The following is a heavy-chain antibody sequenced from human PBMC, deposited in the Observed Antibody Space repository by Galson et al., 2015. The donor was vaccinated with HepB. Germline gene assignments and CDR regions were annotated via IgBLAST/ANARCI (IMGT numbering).Heavy chain of an antibody. J-gene: IGHJ6*02. CDR2: TYYRFQWFS. D-gene: IGHD3-10*01. Sequence: CAISGDSVSSSSAAWTWIRQSPSRGLERLGRTYYRFQWFSDYAISVRSRITISPDSPKNQFSLQLKAVTLVDTAVYYCARDRVTMVRGVIITRYGMDVWCPGTTVTVSS. V-gene: IGHV6-1*01. CDR3: ARDRVTMVRGVIITRYGMDV. CDR1: GDSVSSSSAA.